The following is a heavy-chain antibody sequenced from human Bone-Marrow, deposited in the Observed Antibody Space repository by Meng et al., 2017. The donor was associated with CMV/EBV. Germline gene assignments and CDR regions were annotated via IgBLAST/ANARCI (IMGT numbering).Heavy chain of an antibody. Sequence: TFSSCAMGWVGQAPGKGLGWVSAISGSGGSTYSADSVKGRFTISRDNSKNTLYLQMNSLRAEDTAVYYCAKFATAYCSSTSCSYFDYWGQGTLVTVSS. J-gene: IGHJ4*02. V-gene: IGHV3-23*01. CDR3: AKFATAYCSSTSCSYFDY. CDR1: TFSSCA. CDR2: ISGSGGST. D-gene: IGHD2-2*01.